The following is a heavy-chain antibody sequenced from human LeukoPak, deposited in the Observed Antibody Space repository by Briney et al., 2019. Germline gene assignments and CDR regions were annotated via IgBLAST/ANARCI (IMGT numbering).Heavy chain of an antibody. D-gene: IGHD3-16*02. CDR2: IYSGGST. V-gene: IGHV3-66*01. Sequence: GGSLRLSCAASGFTISSNYMSWVRQAPGKGLEWVSVIYSGGSTYYADSVKGRFTISRDNSKNTLYLQMNSLRAEDTAVYYCARVIIISVARWFDPWGQGTLVTVSS. J-gene: IGHJ5*02. CDR1: GFTISSNY. CDR3: ARVIIISVARWFDP.